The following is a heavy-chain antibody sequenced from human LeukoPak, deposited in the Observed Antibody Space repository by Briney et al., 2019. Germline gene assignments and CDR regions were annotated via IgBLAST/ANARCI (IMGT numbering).Heavy chain of an antibody. V-gene: IGHV3-33*06. J-gene: IGHJ4*02. CDR2: IWYDGSDK. CDR1: GFTFSSFG. Sequence: PGESLRLSCGASGFTFSSFGMHWLRQAPGKGLEWVAIIWYDGSDKYYSDSVKGRFTISRDNSKNTLYLQMNSLRAEDTAVYYCAKEWGTTGTTGWLFDYWGQGTLVTVSS. CDR3: AKEWGTTGTTGWLFDY. D-gene: IGHD1-1*01.